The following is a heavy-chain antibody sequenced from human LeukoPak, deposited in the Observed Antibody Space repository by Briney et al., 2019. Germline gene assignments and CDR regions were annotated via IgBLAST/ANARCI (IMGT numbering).Heavy chain of an antibody. CDR2: ISAYNGNT. V-gene: IGHV1-18*01. CDR1: GYTFTSYG. D-gene: IGHD3-9*01. CDR3: ARIVFLTGYYNRGYYFDY. Sequence: RASVKVSCKASGYTFTSYGISWVRQAPGQGPEWMGWISAYNGNTNYAEKLQGRVTMTTDTSTSTAYMELRSLRSDGTAVYYCARIVFLTGYYNRGYYFDYWGQGTLVTVSS. J-gene: IGHJ4*02.